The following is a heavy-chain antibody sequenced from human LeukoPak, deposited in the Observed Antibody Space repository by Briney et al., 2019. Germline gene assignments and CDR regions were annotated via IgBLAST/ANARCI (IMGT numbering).Heavy chain of an antibody. CDR1: GFTFSSYG. V-gene: IGHV3-33*01. Sequence: PGRSLRLSCAASGFTFSSYGMPWVRQAPGKGLEWVAVIWYDGSNKYYADSVKGRFTISRDNSKNTLYLQMNSLRAEDTAVYYCARGEIVGATHDAFDIWGQGTMVTVSS. CDR2: IWYDGSNK. J-gene: IGHJ3*02. D-gene: IGHD1-26*01. CDR3: ARGEIVGATHDAFDI.